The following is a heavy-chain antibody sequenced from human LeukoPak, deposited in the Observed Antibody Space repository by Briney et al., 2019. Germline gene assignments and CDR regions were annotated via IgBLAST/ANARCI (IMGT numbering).Heavy chain of an antibody. D-gene: IGHD2-2*01. CDR2: ISSSSSTI. CDR1: GFTFSSYS. CDR3: ARGPPTVPAWIIYYYMDV. J-gene: IGHJ6*03. Sequence: PGGSLRLSCAVSGFTFSSYSMNWVRQAPGKGLEWVSYISSSSSTIYYADSVKGRFTISRDNAKNSLYLQMNSLRAEDTAVYYCARGPPTVPAWIIYYYMDVWGKGTTVTVSS. V-gene: IGHV3-48*04.